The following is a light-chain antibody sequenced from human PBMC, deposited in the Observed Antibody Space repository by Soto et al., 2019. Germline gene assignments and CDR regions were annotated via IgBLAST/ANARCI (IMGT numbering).Light chain of an antibody. V-gene: IGKV1-5*03. CDR3: QQYNTYPLT. Sequence: DIQMTQSPSTLSASVGDRVTITCRASQSISTWLAWYQQKPGKAPKLLIYKASSLEGGVPSRFSGSRSGTELNITISSLQPDDFATYYCQQYNTYPLTFGGGTTVDIK. CDR1: QSISTW. J-gene: IGKJ4*01. CDR2: KAS.